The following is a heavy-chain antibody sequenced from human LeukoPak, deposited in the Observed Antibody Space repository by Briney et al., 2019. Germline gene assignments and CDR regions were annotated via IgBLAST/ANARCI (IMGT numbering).Heavy chain of an antibody. CDR2: IVVGSGNT. Sequence: SVKVSCTASGFTFTISAVQWVRQARGQRLEWIGWIVVGSGNTNYAQKFQERVTITRDMSTSTAYMELSSLRSEDTAVYYCAADPNPDGVQVYWGQGTLVTVSS. CDR1: GFTFTISA. J-gene: IGHJ4*02. CDR3: AADPNPDGVQVY. V-gene: IGHV1-58*01. D-gene: IGHD1-14*01.